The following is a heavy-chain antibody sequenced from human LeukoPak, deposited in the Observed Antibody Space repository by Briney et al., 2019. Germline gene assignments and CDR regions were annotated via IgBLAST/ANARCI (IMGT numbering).Heavy chain of an antibody. Sequence: PGGSLRLSCAASGFTFDEYAMHWVRQAPGKGLEWVSGISWNSGTIGYADSVKGRFTISRDNAKNSLYLQMNSLRAEDTALFYCVKDIEYCSSISCPNAFDVWGQGTMITVSS. CDR1: GFTFDEYA. J-gene: IGHJ3*01. CDR3: VKDIEYCSSISCPNAFDV. CDR2: ISWNSGTI. D-gene: IGHD2-2*01. V-gene: IGHV3-9*01.